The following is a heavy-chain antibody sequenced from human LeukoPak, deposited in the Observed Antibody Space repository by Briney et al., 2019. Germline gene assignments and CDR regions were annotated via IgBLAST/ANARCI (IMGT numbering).Heavy chain of an antibody. CDR1: GFTFSSYG. D-gene: IGHD6-13*01. V-gene: IGHV3-30*02. J-gene: IGHJ3*02. Sequence: GGSLRLSCAASGFTFSSYGMHWVRQARGKGLEWVAFIRYDGSNKYYADSVKGRFTISRDNSKNTLYLQMNSLRAEDTAVYYCAKDQYSSSWYDAFDNWGQGTMVTVSS. CDR3: AKDQYSSSWYDAFDN. CDR2: IRYDGSNK.